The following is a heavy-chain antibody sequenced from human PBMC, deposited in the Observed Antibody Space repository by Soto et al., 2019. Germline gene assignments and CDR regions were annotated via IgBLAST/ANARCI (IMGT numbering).Heavy chain of an antibody. CDR3: AADWGEYSGSWYFDY. Sequence: GASVKVSCKASGFTFTSSAVQWVRQARGQRLEWIGWIVVGSGNTNYAQKFQERVTITRDMSTSTAYMELSSLRSEDTAVYYCAADWGEYSGSWYFDYWGQGTLVTVSS. V-gene: IGHV1-58*01. CDR1: GFTFTSSA. J-gene: IGHJ4*02. CDR2: IVVGSGNT. D-gene: IGHD6-13*01.